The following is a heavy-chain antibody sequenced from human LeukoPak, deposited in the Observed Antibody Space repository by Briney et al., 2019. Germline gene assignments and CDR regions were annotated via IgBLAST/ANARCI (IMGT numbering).Heavy chain of an antibody. CDR1: GGSISDYY. D-gene: IGHD3-22*01. Sequence: SETLSLTCTVSGGSISDYYWSWIRQPPGKGLEWIGYIYDSGNTNYNPSLKSRVTISVDTSKNQFSLKLSSVTAADTAVYYCARMYYYDSSGYFDYWGQGTLVTVSS. CDR2: IYDSGNT. CDR3: ARMYYYDSSGYFDY. J-gene: IGHJ4*02. V-gene: IGHV4-59*12.